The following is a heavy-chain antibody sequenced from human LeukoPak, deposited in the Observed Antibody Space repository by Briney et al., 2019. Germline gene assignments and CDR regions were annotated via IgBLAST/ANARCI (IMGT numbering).Heavy chain of an antibody. CDR3: ARWGAKWNDLGPDY. CDR2: IYYSGST. Sequence: SETLSLTCTVSGDSISSSSYYWGWIRQPPGKGLEWIGSIYYSGSTYYNPSLKSRVTISVDTSKNQFSLKLSSVTAADTAVYYCARWGAKWNDLGPDYWGQGTLVTVSS. V-gene: IGHV4-39*07. D-gene: IGHD1-20*01. J-gene: IGHJ4*02. CDR1: GDSISSSSYY.